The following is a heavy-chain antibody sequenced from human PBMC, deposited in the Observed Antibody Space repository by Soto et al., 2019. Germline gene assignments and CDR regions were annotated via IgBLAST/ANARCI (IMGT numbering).Heavy chain of an antibody. V-gene: IGHV1-69*12. Sequence: QVQLEQSGAEVKKPGSSVKVSCKASGGTFRDSAISWVRQAPGQGLEWMGGIMPIFRTPDYAQKFQGRVTITADEATSIAYMKLSGLRSDDTAVYFCARDNDRPQLGGNYYYILDVWGHGTTVTVSS. CDR2: IMPIFRTP. CDR1: GGTFRDSA. J-gene: IGHJ6*02. D-gene: IGHD1-1*01. CDR3: ARDNDRPQLGGNYYYILDV.